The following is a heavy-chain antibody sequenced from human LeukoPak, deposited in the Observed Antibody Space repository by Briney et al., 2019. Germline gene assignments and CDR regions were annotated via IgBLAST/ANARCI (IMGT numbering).Heavy chain of an antibody. V-gene: IGHV1-24*01. CDR1: GYTLTGLS. CDR2: FDPEDGET. CDR3: ATGSFAVARFGGFSVRRSFDI. Sequence: ASVKVSCKVSGYTLTGLSMHWVRQAPGKGLEWMGGFDPEDGETIYAQKFQGRVTMTEDTSTDTAYMELSSLRSEDTAVYYCATGSFAVARFGGFSVRRSFDIWGQGTMVTVSS. D-gene: IGHD6-19*01. J-gene: IGHJ3*02.